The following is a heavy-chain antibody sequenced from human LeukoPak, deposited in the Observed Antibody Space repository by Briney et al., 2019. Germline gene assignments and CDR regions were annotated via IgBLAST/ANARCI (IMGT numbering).Heavy chain of an antibody. Sequence: GASVKVSCKVSGYTLTELSMHWVRQAPGKGLEWMGGFDPEDGETIYAQKFQGRVTMTEDTSTDTAYVELSSLRSEDTAVYYCATVGITMVRGVENYFDYWGQGTLVTVSS. V-gene: IGHV1-24*01. CDR1: GYTLTELS. D-gene: IGHD3-10*01. J-gene: IGHJ4*02. CDR2: FDPEDGET. CDR3: ATVGITMVRGVENYFDY.